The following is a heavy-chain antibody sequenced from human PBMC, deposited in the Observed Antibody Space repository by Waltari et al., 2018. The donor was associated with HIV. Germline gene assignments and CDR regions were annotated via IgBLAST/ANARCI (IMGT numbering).Heavy chain of an antibody. V-gene: IGHV4-61*02. CDR3: ARERAFGPEYGSGSSRDWSRGGWFHP. CDR1: TGAISCVSYV. J-gene: IGHJ5*02. Sequence: QVQLWVPGPGLVEPSQTLSPVCHVTTGAISCVSYVWRWVRQSAGKGLEWFGSVYSSGSATYNPSFLSRIAKVMDTSRNLISLEVFSVTAADTAVYYCARERAFGPEYGSGSSRDWSRGGWFHPWGQGTLVVVSS. CDR2: VYSSGSA. D-gene: IGHD6-19*01.